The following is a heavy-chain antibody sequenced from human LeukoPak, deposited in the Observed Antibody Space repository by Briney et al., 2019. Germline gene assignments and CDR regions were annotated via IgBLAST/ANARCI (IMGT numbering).Heavy chain of an antibody. V-gene: IGHV3-53*01. D-gene: IGHD3-10*01. CDR2: IYSGGST. CDR3: ARGPSGFDY. CDR1: GFSFSSYA. Sequence: SGGSLRLSCAASGFSFSSYAMNWVRQAPGKGLEWVSLIYSGGSTYYADSVKGRFTISRDNSKNTLYLQMNSLRAEDTAVYYCARGPSGFDYWGQGTLVTVSS. J-gene: IGHJ4*02.